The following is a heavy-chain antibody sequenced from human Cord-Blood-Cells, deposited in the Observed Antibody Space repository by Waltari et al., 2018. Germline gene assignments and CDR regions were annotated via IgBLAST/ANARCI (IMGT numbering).Heavy chain of an antibody. D-gene: IGHD3-3*01. CDR3: ARYRPLYSYYDFWSGYYDAFDI. CDR2: IYHSGST. J-gene: IGHJ3*02. V-gene: IGHV4-38-2*01. CDR1: GYSISSGYY. Sequence: QVQLQESGPGLVKPSETLSLTCAVSGYSISSGYYWGWIRQPPGKGLEWIGSIYHSGSTYYNPSLKSRVTRSVDTSKNQFSLKLSSVTAADTAVYYCARYRPLYSYYDFWSGYYDAFDIWGQGTMVTVSS.